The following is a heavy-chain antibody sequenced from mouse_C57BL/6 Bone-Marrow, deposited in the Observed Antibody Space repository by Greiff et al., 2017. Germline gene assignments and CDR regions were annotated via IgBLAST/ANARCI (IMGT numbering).Heavy chain of an antibody. Sequence: EVKLMESGGGLVKPGGSLKLSCAASGFTFSDYGMHWVRQAPEKGLEWVAYISSGSSTIYYAATVKGRFTISRDNAKHTLFLQMTSLRSEDKAMYYCARYHYGSSYGYFDYWGQGTTRTVSS. J-gene: IGHJ2*01. D-gene: IGHD1-1*01. V-gene: IGHV5-17*01. CDR3: ARYHYGSSYGYFDY. CDR1: GFTFSDYG. CDR2: ISSGSSTI.